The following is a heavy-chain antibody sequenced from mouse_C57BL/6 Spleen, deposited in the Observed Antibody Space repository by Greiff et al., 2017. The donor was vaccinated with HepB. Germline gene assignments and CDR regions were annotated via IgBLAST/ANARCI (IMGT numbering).Heavy chain of an antibody. Sequence: EVKLVESGPELVKPGASVKISCKASGYSFTDYNMNWVKQSNGKSLEWIGVINPNYGTTSYNQKFKGKATLTVDQSSSTAYMQLNSLTSEDSAVYYCARSKGLYDYDWFAYWGQGTLVTVSA. D-gene: IGHD2-4*01. CDR3: ARSKGLYDYDWFAY. CDR1: GYSFTDYN. CDR2: INPNYGTT. V-gene: IGHV1-39*01. J-gene: IGHJ3*01.